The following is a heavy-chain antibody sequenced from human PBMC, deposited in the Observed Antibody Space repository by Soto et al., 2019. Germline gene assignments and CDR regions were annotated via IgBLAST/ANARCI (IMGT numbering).Heavy chain of an antibody. Sequence: PSETLSLTCTVSGGSISSGDYYWTWIRQHPGKGLEWIGYIHYSGDTYYSPSLKSRVTIPVDTSKNQFSLKLSSVTAADTAVYYCARVPGPPLGSGSGMGYMDVWGKGTTVTVSS. CDR1: GGSISSGDYY. J-gene: IGHJ6*03. CDR3: ARVPGPPLGSGSGMGYMDV. V-gene: IGHV4-31*03. D-gene: IGHD3-10*01. CDR2: IHYSGDT.